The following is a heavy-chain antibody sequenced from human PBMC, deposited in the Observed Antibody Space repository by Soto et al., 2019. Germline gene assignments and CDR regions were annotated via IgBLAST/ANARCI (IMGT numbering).Heavy chain of an antibody. D-gene: IGHD4-4*01. CDR2: IYHSGST. CDR3: ARVTPKGWFDP. J-gene: IGHJ5*02. CDR1: VYSISSGYY. Sequence: SETLSLTCAVSVYSISSGYYWGCIRQPPGKGLEWIGSIYHSGSTYYNPSLKSRVTISVDTSKNQFSLKLSSVTAADTAVYYCARVTPKGWFDPWGQGTLVTVSS. V-gene: IGHV4-38-2*01.